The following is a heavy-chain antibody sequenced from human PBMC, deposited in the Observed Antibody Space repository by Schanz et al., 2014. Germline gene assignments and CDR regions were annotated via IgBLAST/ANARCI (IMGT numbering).Heavy chain of an antibody. Sequence: QVQLVQSGAEAKKPGASVKVSCQASGYTFAGHAVHWVRQAPGQGPEWVGWIHTGSGNTKYSQKFEGRVTITRDTSASIVYMELSSLRSDDTAMYYCVTEKRMESGTWAKAFDIWGQGTWVTVSS. J-gene: IGHJ3*02. V-gene: IGHV1-3*04. CDR3: VTEKRMESGTWAKAFDI. D-gene: IGHD3-3*01. CDR2: IHTGSGNT. CDR1: GYTFAGHA.